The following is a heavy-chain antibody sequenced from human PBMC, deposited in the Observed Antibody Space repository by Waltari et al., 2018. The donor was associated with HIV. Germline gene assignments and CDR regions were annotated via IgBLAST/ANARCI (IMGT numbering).Heavy chain of an antibody. D-gene: IGHD2-8*02. CDR2: ISINDTS. V-gene: IGHV3-53*02. Sequence: EAQFVETGGTVIRPGGALRLSCSPLSFGVSNNFFTWLRLAPDRGLEWFSTISINDTSHYAESLKGRFIISRDKFTNSIQLLLNFLLFGDTATYLCAKGVRYYTEWGQGTRAPVSS. J-gene: IGHJ4*02. CDR3: AKGVRYYTE. CDR1: SFGVSNNF.